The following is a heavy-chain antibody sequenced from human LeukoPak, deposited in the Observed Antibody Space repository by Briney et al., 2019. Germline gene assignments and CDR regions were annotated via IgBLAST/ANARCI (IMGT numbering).Heavy chain of an antibody. V-gene: IGHV3-23*01. CDR3: AKDRVAYCSSTSCPGSDP. Sequence: GGSLRLSCADSGFSFSSYGMSWVRQAPGEGLEWASAISGSGGSTYYADSVKGRFTISRDNSKNTLYLQMISLRAEDTAVYYCAKDRVAYCSSTSCPGSDPWGQGTLVTVSS. D-gene: IGHD2-2*01. J-gene: IGHJ5*02. CDR2: ISGSGGST. CDR1: GFSFSSYG.